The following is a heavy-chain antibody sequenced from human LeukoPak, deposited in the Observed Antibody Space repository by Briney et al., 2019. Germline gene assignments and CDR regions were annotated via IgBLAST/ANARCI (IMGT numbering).Heavy chain of an antibody. D-gene: IGHD6-13*01. Sequence: PGGSLRLSCAASGFNFSDHYMSWIRQAPGKGLEWVSYISSRSSVIKYGDSVRGRFTISRDNAKKSLYLQMNSLRAEDTAVYYCARKSYNASWYTDYWGQGTLVSVSS. CDR2: ISSRSSVI. V-gene: IGHV3-11*01. J-gene: IGHJ4*02. CDR3: ARKSYNASWYTDY. CDR1: GFNFSDHY.